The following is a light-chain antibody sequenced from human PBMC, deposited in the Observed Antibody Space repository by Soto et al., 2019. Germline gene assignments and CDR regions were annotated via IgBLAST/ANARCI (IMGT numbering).Light chain of an antibody. Sequence: QCALNQPASVSGSPGQSITIPCTGTSSDVGNYNYVSWYQQHPGKVPKLIIYEDTKRPSGVSNRFSGSKSGNTASLTISGLQAEDEADYYCCSYAGITVYYVFGTGTKLTVL. CDR3: CSYAGITVYYV. CDR2: EDT. CDR1: SSDVGNYNY. J-gene: IGLJ1*01. V-gene: IGLV2-23*01.